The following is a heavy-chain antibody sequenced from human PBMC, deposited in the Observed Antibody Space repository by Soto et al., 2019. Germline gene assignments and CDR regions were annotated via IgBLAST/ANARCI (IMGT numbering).Heavy chain of an antibody. CDR1: GYTFTGYY. CDR2: INPNSGGT. Sequence: ASVKVSCKASGYTFTGYYMHWVRQAPGQGLEWMGWINPNSGGTNYAQKFQGRVTMTRDTSISTAYMELSRLGSDDTAVYYCARTLWFGELSPLYYWGQGTLVTVSS. V-gene: IGHV1-2*02. CDR3: ARTLWFGELSPLYY. J-gene: IGHJ4*02. D-gene: IGHD3-10*01.